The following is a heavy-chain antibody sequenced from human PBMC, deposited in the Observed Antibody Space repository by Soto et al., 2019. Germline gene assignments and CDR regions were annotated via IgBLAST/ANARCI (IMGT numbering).Heavy chain of an antibody. Sequence: TLCLACAVSGPSISSGDYYGNWIRQPPGKGLEWIGYISYSWSTYYNPSLKSRLTISVDTSKNHFSLRLSSVTAADTAVYYCASAPTNFYDTSGYFGIHYWGQGTLVTVYS. CDR2: ISYSWST. D-gene: IGHD3-22*01. CDR3: ASAPTNFYDTSGYFGIHY. J-gene: IGHJ4*02. V-gene: IGHV4-30-4*01. CDR1: GPSISSGDYY.